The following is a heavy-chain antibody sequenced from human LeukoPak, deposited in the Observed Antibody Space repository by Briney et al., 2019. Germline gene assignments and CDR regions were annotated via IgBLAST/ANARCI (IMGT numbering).Heavy chain of an antibody. CDR3: ATSGNWGYYYGMDV. CDR1: GGSISSYY. D-gene: IGHD7-27*01. CDR2: IYYSGST. J-gene: IGHJ6*02. V-gene: IGHV4-59*01. Sequence: SETLSLTCTVSGGSISSYYWSWIRQPPGKGLEWIGYIYYSGSTNYNPSLKSRVTISVDTSKNQFSLKLSSVTAADTAVYYCATSGNWGYYYGMDVWGQGTTVTVSS.